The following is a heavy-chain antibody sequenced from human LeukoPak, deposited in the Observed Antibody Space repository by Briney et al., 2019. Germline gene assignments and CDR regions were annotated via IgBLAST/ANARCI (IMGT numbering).Heavy chain of an antibody. CDR1: GGSISSYY. Sequence: SETLSLTCTVSGGSISSYYWSWIRQSPGKGLGWIGYIHYSVSTTYNPSLKSRVTISVDTSKNQFSLKLSSVTAADTAMYYCARGYYDFLTLHYYFDYWGQGTLVTVSS. CDR2: IHYSVST. D-gene: IGHD3-9*01. CDR3: ARGYYDFLTLHYYFDY. V-gene: IGHV4-59*01. J-gene: IGHJ4*02.